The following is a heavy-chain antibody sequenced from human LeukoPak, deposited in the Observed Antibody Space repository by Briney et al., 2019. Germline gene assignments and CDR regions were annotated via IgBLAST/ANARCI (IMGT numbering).Heavy chain of an antibody. V-gene: IGHV3-21*01. D-gene: IGHD6-6*01. CDR3: ARASSSSGYYFDY. CDR2: ISSSSSYI. CDR1: GFTFSTYN. J-gene: IGHJ4*02. Sequence: GGSLSFSCSASGFTFSTYNMNWLRQGPGQGLEWVSSISSSSSYIYYADPAKGRFTISRNNAKNSLYLQMNSLRAEDTAVYYCARASSSSGYYFDYWGQGTLVTVSS.